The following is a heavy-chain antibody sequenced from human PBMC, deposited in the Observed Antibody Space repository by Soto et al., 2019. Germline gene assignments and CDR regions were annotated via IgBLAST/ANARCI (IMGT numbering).Heavy chain of an antibody. D-gene: IGHD3-22*01. CDR1: GGTFSSYA. CDR3: ASGEYYYDSSGYPPLDY. CDR2: IIPIFGTA. Sequence: SVKVSCKASGGTFSSYAISWVRQAPGQGLEWMGGIIPIFGTANYAQKFQGRVTITADESTSTAYMELSSLRSEDTAVYYCASGEYYYDSSGYPPLDYWGQGTLVTVS. V-gene: IGHV1-69*13. J-gene: IGHJ4*02.